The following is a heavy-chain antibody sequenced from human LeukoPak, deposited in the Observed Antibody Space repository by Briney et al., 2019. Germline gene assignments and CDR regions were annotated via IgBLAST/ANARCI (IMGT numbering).Heavy chain of an antibody. J-gene: IGHJ4*02. D-gene: IGHD6-19*01. Sequence: GGSLRLSCAASGFTFSNYGMHWVRQAPGKGLEWVTVISYDGSVKYYADSVKGRFTISRDKSKNTVYLQMNSLKTEDTAVYFCATGTEQQWLSLDYWGQGTLVTVSS. V-gene: IGHV3-30*03. CDR2: ISYDGSVK. CDR1: GFTFSNYG. CDR3: ATGTEQQWLSLDY.